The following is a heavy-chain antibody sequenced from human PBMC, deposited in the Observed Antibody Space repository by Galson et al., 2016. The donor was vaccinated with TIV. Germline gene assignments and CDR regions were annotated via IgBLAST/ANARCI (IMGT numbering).Heavy chain of an antibody. CDR3: VKEPFSTVLYGFDN. Sequence: SLRLSCAASGFNFRNYAMDWVRQPPGKGLEWVSGITGSGGSTDYGVSVKGRFIVSRDNSKNTLYSQLNSLRADDTAVYYCVKEPFSTVLYGFDNWGQGTMVTVSS. CDR2: ITGSGGST. D-gene: IGHD2/OR15-2a*01. V-gene: IGHV3-23*01. J-gene: IGHJ3*02. CDR1: GFNFRNYA.